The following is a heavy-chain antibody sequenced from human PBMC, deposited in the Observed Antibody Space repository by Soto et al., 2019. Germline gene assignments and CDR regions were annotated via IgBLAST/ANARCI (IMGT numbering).Heavy chain of an antibody. CDR3: ARHSRTYYYDSSGYPDAFDI. CDR2: IYPGDSDT. J-gene: IGHJ3*02. D-gene: IGHD3-22*01. CDR1: GYSFTSYW. Sequence: PGESLKISCKGSGYSFTSYWIGWVRQMPGKGLEWTGIIYPGDSDTRYSPSFQGQVTISADKSISTAYLQWSSLKASDTAMYYCARHSRTYYYDSSGYPDAFDIWGQGTMVTVSS. V-gene: IGHV5-51*01.